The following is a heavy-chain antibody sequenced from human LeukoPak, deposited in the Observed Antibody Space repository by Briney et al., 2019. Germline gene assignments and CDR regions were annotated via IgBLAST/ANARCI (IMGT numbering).Heavy chain of an antibody. CDR3: ARVDYYDSSGYYSD. CDR2: INPNSGGT. J-gene: IGHJ4*02. Sequence: ASVKVSCKASGYTFTGYYMHWVRQAPGQGLEWMGWINPNSGGTNYAQKFQGRVTMTRDTSISTAYMELSRLRSDDTAVYYCARVDYYDSSGYYSDGGKGPLVTVSS. V-gene: IGHV1-2*02. D-gene: IGHD3-22*01. CDR1: GYTFTGYY.